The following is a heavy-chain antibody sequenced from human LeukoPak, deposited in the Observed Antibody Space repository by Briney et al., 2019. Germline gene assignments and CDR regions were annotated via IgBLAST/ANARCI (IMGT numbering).Heavy chain of an antibody. CDR2: IYGGGNT. CDR1: GFSVSSNY. Sequence: GGSLRLSCAASGFSVSSNYMTWVRQAPGKGLECVSVIYGGGNTYYADSVGGRFTISRDNSKNTLYLQMNSLRVEDTAMYYCARGRWSSSGYQDYWGRGTLVTVSS. J-gene: IGHJ4*02. CDR3: ARGRWSSSGYQDY. D-gene: IGHD3-22*01. V-gene: IGHV3-53*01.